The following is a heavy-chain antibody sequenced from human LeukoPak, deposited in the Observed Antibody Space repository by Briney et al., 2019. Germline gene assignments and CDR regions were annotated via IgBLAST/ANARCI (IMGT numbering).Heavy chain of an antibody. J-gene: IGHJ5*02. CDR1: GFTLSSSE. CDR3: ASQSYARFDP. CDR2: IQPDGSEQ. D-gene: IGHD3-16*01. V-gene: IGHV3-7*01. Sequence: GGSLRLSCAASGFTLSSSEMNWVRQAPGKGLEWVGDIQPDGSEQYPVDSVKGRFTISRDNARNSLFLQMNSLRVEDTAVYYCASQSYARFDPWGQGTLVTVSS.